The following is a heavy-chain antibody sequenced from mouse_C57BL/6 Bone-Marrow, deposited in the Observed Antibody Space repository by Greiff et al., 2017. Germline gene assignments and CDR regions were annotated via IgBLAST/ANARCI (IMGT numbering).Heavy chain of an antibody. D-gene: IGHD2-1*01. CDR1: GYAFSSSW. J-gene: IGHJ2*01. CDR2: IYPGDGDT. V-gene: IGHV1-82*01. CDR3: ARRDYYGNSLDY. Sequence: VQLQQSGPELVKPGASVKISCKASGYAFSSSWMNWVKQRPGKGLEWIGRIYPGDGDTNYNGKFKGKATLTADKSSSTAYMQLSSLTSEDSAVYFCARRDYYGNSLDYWGQGTTLTVSS.